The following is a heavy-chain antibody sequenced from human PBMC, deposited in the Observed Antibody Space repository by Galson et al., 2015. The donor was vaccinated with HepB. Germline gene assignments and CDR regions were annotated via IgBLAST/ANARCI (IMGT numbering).Heavy chain of an antibody. Sequence: SLRLSCAVSGFTFSRHAFHWVRQAPGRGLEWVALISSDYTSKFYADSVKGRLSISRDNSKDTVYLQMNSLRDEDTAVYYCASDCDGSGSFYNMLGYWGQGTMVTVSP. CDR1: GFTFSRHA. CDR3: ASDCDGSGSFYNMLGY. D-gene: IGHD3-10*01. CDR2: ISSDYTSK. V-gene: IGHV3-30*07. J-gene: IGHJ4*02.